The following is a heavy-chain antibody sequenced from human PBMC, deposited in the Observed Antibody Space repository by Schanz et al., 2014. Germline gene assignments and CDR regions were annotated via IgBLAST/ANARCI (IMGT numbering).Heavy chain of an antibody. V-gene: IGHV1-18*01. CDR3: ARFPHYYGMDV. Sequence: QVHLVQSGTEVKKPGASVKVSCKTSGYIFTTYGISWVRQAPGQGLEYMGWITTHNGNAKYAQQFRGRVTLTTXXXTNTAYMELGSLRSDDTAIYYCARFPHYYGMDVWGQGTTVTVSS. CDR2: ITTHNGNA. CDR1: GYIFTTYG. J-gene: IGHJ6*02.